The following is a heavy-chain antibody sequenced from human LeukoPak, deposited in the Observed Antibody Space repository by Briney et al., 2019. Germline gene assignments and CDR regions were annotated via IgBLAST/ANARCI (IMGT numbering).Heavy chain of an antibody. CDR1: GGSFSGYY. CDR2: INHSGST. J-gene: IGHJ4*02. CDR3: ARYYGGRKWCFDY. Sequence: PSETLSLTCAVYGGSFSGYYWSWIRQPPGKGLEWIGEINHSGSTNYNPSLKSRVTISVDTSKNQFSLKLSSVTAADTAVYYCARYYGGRKWCFDYWGQGTLVTVSS. D-gene: IGHD4-23*01. V-gene: IGHV4-34*01.